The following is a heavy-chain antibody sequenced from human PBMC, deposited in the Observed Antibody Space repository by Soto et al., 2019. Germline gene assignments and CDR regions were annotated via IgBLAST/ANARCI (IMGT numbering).Heavy chain of an antibody. V-gene: IGHV3-23*01. D-gene: IGHD1-26*01. CDR1: GLTFSSYA. CDR2: ISGSGGST. J-gene: IGHJ6*02. CDR3: AKSSQSDYYHHCRMAG. Sequence: GGSLRLSCAASGLTFSSYAMSWFRQAPGKGLEWVSAISGSGGSTYYADSVKGRFTISRDNSKNTLYLQMNSLRAEDTAVYYCAKSSQSDYYHHCRMAGRAQVTTVPVSS.